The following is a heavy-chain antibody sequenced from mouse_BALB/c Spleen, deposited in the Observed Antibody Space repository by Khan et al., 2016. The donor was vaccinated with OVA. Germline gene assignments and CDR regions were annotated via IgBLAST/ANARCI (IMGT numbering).Heavy chain of an antibody. J-gene: IGHJ3*01. CDR2: INPSTDYT. Sequence: QVQLQQSGAELAKPGASVKMSCKASGYTFTSYWMHWVKQRPGQGLEWIGYINPSTDYTEYNQKFKDKATLTADKSSSTAYMQLTCLSSEDYAFYYCVNHGSSSAWFTYWGQGTLVTVSA. D-gene: IGHD1-1*01. CDR1: GYTFTSYW. V-gene: IGHV1-7*01. CDR3: VNHGSSSAWFTY.